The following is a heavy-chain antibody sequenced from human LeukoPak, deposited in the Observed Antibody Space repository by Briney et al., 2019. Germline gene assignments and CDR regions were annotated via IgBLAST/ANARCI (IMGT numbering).Heavy chain of an antibody. J-gene: IGHJ4*02. V-gene: IGHV3-21*04. D-gene: IGHD3-22*01. CDR1: GFTFSTFT. CDR2: ISSSRSYI. Sequence: GGFLRLSCAASGFTFSTFTMNWVRQAPGKGLEWVSSISSSRSYIYYADSVKGRFTISRDNAKNSLYLQMDSLRAEDTAVYYCASSYHYDSSGSIYYFDYWGQGTPVTVSS. CDR3: ASSYHYDSSGSIYYFDY.